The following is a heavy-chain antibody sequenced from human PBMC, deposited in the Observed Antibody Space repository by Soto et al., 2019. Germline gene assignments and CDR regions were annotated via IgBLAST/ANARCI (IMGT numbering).Heavy chain of an antibody. D-gene: IGHD5-18*01. CDR1: GGSISSGRYY. Sequence: QLQLQESGPGLVKPSEPLSLTCTVSGGSISSGRYYWDWIRQPPGKGLEWIGSFSYSWRTYYNPSRKGRVTISVDTSNSPFSLRLSSVTAADTAVYYCARQLGYSYAYFVGSYYFDYWGQGTLVTVSS. CDR2: FSYSWRT. J-gene: IGHJ4*02. V-gene: IGHV4-39*01. CDR3: ARQLGYSYAYFVGSYYFDY.